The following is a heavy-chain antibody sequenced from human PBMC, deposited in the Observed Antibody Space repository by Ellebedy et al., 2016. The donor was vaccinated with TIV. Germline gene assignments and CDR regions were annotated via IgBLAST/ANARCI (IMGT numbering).Heavy chain of an antibody. CDR3: AREPPTYGSGNYYIGYFDY. CDR1: GGSISSYY. D-gene: IGHD3-10*01. Sequence: SETLSLTXTVSGGSISSYYWSWIRQLPGKGLEWIGYIFYSGNTNYNPSLKSRVTISVDTSKNQFSLKLSSVTATDTAVYYRAREPPTYGSGNYYIGYFDYWGLGTLVTVSS. CDR2: IFYSGNT. V-gene: IGHV4-59*01. J-gene: IGHJ4*02.